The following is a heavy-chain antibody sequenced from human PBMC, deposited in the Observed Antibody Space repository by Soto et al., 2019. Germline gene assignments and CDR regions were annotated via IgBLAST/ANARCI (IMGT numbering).Heavy chain of an antibody. CDR2: ISSSGSTI. D-gene: IGHD1-26*01. V-gene: IGHV3-48*03. CDR1: GFTFSSYE. CDR3: ARADGIVGATPPGDV. J-gene: IGHJ6*02. Sequence: EVQLVESGGGLVQPGGSLRLSCAASGFTFSSYEMNWVRQAPGKGLEWVSYISSSGSTIYYADSVKGRFTISRDNDKNSLYLQMNSLRAEDTAVYYCARADGIVGATPPGDVWGQGTTVTVSS.